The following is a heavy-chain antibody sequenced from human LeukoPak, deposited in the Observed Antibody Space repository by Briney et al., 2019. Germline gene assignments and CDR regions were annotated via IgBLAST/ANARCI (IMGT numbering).Heavy chain of an antibody. Sequence: GRSLRLSCAASGFTFSSYAMHWVRQAPGKGLEWVANIKQDGSEKYYVDSVKGRFTISRDNAKNSLYLQMNSLRAEDTAVYYCARHLQLERPYYYYGMDVWSKGTTVTVSS. CDR3: ARHLQLERPYYYYGMDV. CDR2: IKQDGSEK. CDR1: GFTFSSYA. D-gene: IGHD1-1*01. V-gene: IGHV3-7*03. J-gene: IGHJ6*04.